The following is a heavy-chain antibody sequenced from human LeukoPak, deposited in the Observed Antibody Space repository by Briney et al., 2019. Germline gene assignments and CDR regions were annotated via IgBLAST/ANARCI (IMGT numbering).Heavy chain of an antibody. CDR1: GGSNSVYY. CDR3: ARGHTVRGLDV. CDR2: IYGGGTS. V-gene: IGHV4-59*01. D-gene: IGHD4-17*01. Sequence: SETLSLTCTVSGGSNSVYYWNWVRQPPGKGLEWLGYIYGGGTSSYNPSLKSRVTMSVDRSKDHFSLELTSVTAADTAIYFCARGHTVRGLDVWGRGTTITVSS. J-gene: IGHJ6*02.